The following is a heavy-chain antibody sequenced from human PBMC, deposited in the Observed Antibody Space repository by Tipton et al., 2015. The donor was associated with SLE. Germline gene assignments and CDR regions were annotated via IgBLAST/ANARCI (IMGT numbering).Heavy chain of an antibody. Sequence: SLRLSCAASGFTFSSYWMSWVRQAPGKGLEWVANIKGYGSEKFYVDSVKGRFTISRDNAKNSLFLQRSSLGAEDTAVYYCVRDVGDYGRYLDFWGQGNLVTVTS. CDR2: IKGYGSEK. D-gene: IGHD4/OR15-4a*01. J-gene: IGHJ4*02. CDR1: GFTFSSYW. V-gene: IGHV3-7*01. CDR3: VRDVGDYGRYLDF.